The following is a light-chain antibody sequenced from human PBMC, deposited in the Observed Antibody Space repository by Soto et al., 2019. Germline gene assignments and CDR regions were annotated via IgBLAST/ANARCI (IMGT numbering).Light chain of an antibody. V-gene: IGLV2-23*02. CDR3: CSYAGSTTFV. CDR2: EVN. CDR1: SSDVGRYNL. Sequence: QSVLTQPASLSGSPGQSITISCTGTSSDVGRYNLVSWYQQHPGRAPKLMIYEVNKRPSGVSNRFSASKSGNTAALTISGLQAEDEADYYCCSYAGSTTFVFGGGTKVTVL. J-gene: IGLJ3*02.